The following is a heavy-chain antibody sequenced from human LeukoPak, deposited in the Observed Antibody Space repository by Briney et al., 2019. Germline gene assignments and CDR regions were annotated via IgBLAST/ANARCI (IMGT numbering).Heavy chain of an antibody. D-gene: IGHD3-16*01. J-gene: IGHJ5*02. CDR1: GFTFTAYD. V-gene: IGHV1-2*02. Sequence: ASVKVSCTASGFTFTAYDIHWVRQAPGQGVEWMGKINPNSGGTEYTHNFHGRVSTTRDTSISTVYMELARLTSDDTAVYYCAREGGRNLGEYWFDPWGQGTLVTVSS. CDR2: INPNSGGT. CDR3: AREGGRNLGEYWFDP.